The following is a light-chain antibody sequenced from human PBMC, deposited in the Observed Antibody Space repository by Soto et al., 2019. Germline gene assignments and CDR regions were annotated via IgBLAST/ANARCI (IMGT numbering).Light chain of an antibody. J-gene: IGKJ2*01. CDR2: GAS. CDR1: QSVSSSY. Sequence: EIVLTQSPGTLSLSPGERATLSCRASQSVSSSYFAWYQQKPGQAPRLLIYGASSRATGIPDRFSGSGSGTHFTLTISRLEPEDFAVYYCQQYGSSPYPFGQGTKLEIK. V-gene: IGKV3-20*01. CDR3: QQYGSSPYP.